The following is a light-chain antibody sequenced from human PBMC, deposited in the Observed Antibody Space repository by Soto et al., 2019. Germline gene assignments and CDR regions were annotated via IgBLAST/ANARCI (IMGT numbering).Light chain of an antibody. CDR2: EVS. CDR1: SSDVGCYNY. V-gene: IGLV2-14*01. CDR3: SSYGSTSTRYV. Sequence: QSALTQPASVSGSPGQSITISCTGTSSDVGCYNYVSWYQQHPGKAPKLMIYEVSNRPSGVSNRFSGSKSGNTASLTISGLQAEDEDDYFCSSYGSTSTRYVFGTGTKLTVL. J-gene: IGLJ1*01.